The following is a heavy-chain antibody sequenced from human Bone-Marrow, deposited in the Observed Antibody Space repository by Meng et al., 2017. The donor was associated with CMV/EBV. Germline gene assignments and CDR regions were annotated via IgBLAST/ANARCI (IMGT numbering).Heavy chain of an antibody. CDR3: ARVPPTSLTHGGPAGYAFDI. J-gene: IGHJ3*02. D-gene: IGHD4-23*01. CDR2: ISGSGGST. Sequence: GGSLRLSCAASGFTFSSYAMSWVRQAPGKGLEWVSAISGSGGSTYYADSVKGRFTISRDNSKNTLYLQMNSLRAEDTAVYYCARVPPTSLTHGGPAGYAFDIWGQGTMVTVSS. V-gene: IGHV3-23*01. CDR1: GFTFSSYA.